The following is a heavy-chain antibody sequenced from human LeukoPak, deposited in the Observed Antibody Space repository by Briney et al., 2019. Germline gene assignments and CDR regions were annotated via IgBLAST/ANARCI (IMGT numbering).Heavy chain of an antibody. J-gene: IGHJ4*02. CDR3: ARDPFAVTAITAGPGVYFDY. V-gene: IGHV1-69*13. D-gene: IGHD2-21*02. CDR1: GGTFSSYA. Sequence: ASVKVSCKASGGTFSSYAISWVRQAPGQGLEWMGGIIPIFGTANYAQKFQGRVTITADESTSTAYMELSSLRSEDTAVYYCARDPFAVTAITAGPGVYFDYWGQGTLVTVSS. CDR2: IIPIFGTA.